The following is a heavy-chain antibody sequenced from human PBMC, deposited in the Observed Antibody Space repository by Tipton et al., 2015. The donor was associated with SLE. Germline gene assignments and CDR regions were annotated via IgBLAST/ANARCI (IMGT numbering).Heavy chain of an antibody. D-gene: IGHD5-24*01. V-gene: IGHV4-39*01. CDR2: IYYSGST. CDR1: GGSMSSSGYY. J-gene: IGHJ2*01. Sequence: TLSLTCTVSGGSMSSSGYYWGWIRQPPRMGLEWIGTIYYSGSTHYNPSLKSRVTMSVDTSKNQFSLKLSSVTAADTAVFYCARHWGKDGYNYWYFDLWGRGTLVTVSS. CDR3: ARHWGKDGYNYWYFDL.